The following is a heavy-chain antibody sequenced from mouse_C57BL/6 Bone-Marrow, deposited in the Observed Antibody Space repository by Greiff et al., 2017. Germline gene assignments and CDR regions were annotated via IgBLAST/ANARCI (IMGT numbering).Heavy chain of an antibody. CDR2: IDPENGDT. V-gene: IGHV14-4*01. CDR3: TPIYYGNYPYAMDY. D-gene: IGHD2-1*01. J-gene: IGHJ4*01. Sequence: EMKLLESGAELVRPGASVKLSCTASGFNIKDDYMHWVKQRPEQGLEWIGWIDPENGDTEYASKFQGKATITADTSSNTAYLQLSSLTSEDTAVYYCTPIYYGNYPYAMDYWGQGTSVTVSS. CDR1: GFNIKDDY.